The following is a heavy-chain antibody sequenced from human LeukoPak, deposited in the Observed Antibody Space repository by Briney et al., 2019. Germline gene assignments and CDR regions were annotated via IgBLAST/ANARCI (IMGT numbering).Heavy chain of an antibody. J-gene: IGHJ4*02. D-gene: IGHD1-1*01. CDR2: MYHSGSP. CDR3: ARVNINNWHSCDY. V-gene: IGHV4-4*02. Sequence: KPSGTLSLTCAVSGGSISSNNWWGWVRQPPGKGLEWIGEMYHSGSPNYNPSLKSRVTISVDKSRNHFSLNLSSVTAADTAVYYCARVNINNWHSCDYWGQGTLVTVSS. CDR1: GGSISSNNW.